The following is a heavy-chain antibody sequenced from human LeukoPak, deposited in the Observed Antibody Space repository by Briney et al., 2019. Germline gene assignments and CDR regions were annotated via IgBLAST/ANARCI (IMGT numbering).Heavy chain of an antibody. J-gene: IGHJ4*02. V-gene: IGHV4-34*01. CDR1: GGSFSGYY. D-gene: IGHD5-18*01. CDR2: INHSGST. Sequence: SETLSLTCAVYGGSFSGYYWSWIRQPPGKGLEWIGEINHSGSTNYNPSLKSRVTISVDTSKNQFSLKLSSVTAADTAVYYCARKPGYSYGYHLDYWGQGTPVTVSS. CDR3: ARKPGYSYGYHLDY.